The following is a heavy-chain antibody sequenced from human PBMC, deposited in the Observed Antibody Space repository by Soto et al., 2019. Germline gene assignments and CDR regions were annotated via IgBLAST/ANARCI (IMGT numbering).Heavy chain of an antibody. CDR1: GFTFSSYA. Sequence: EVQLLESGGGLVQPGGSLRLSCAASGFTFSSYAMSWVRQAPGQGLEWVSVISGSGDSTYYADSVRGRFTISRDNSKNTLYRKMNSLRAADTAVSYWAKDRAGAAAGHTKFYGMDVWGQGTTVTVSS. J-gene: IGHJ6*02. CDR2: ISGSGDST. V-gene: IGHV3-23*01. CDR3: AKDRAGAAAGHTKFYGMDV. D-gene: IGHD6-13*01.